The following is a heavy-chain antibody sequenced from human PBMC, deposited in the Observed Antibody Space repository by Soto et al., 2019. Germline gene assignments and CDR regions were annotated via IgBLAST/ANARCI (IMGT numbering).Heavy chain of an antibody. CDR1: GFTFSSYG. D-gene: IGHD1-26*01. CDR3: ARDRSTGIVGATGLLDY. V-gene: IGHV3-33*01. CDR2: IWYDGSNK. Sequence: QVQLVESGGGVVQPGRSLRLSCAASGFTFSSYGMHWVRQAPGKGLEWVAVIWYDGSNKYYADSVKGRFTISRDNSKNTLYLQMNSLRAEDTAVYYFARDRSTGIVGATGLLDYWGQGTLVTVSS. J-gene: IGHJ4*02.